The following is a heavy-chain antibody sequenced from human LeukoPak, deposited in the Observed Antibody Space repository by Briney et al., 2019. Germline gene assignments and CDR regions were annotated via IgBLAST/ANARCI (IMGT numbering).Heavy chain of an antibody. V-gene: IGHV3-66*01. Sequence: PGGSLRLSCAASGFTASSNYMSWVRQAPGKGLEWVSVIYSGGSTYYADSVKGRFTISRDNSKNTLYLQMNSLRAEDTAVYYCARELRFLEWLNKRDWFDPWGQGTLVTVSS. D-gene: IGHD3-3*01. CDR3: ARELRFLEWLNKRDWFDP. J-gene: IGHJ5*02. CDR1: GFTASSNY. CDR2: IYSGGST.